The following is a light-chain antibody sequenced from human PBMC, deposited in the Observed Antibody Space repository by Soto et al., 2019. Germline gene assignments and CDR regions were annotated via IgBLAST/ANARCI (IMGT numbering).Light chain of an antibody. J-gene: IGKJ1*01. CDR2: RAS. CDR1: QSIYYN. Sequence: ILMTQSPATVSVSPGESATLSCRASQSIYYNVAWYQHRPGQAPRLLIYRASTRAPGVPARFSGSGSGTEFTITISSLQPEDFTVYSCLQYHNLWAFGQGTKVEI. CDR3: LQYHNLWA. V-gene: IGKV3-15*01.